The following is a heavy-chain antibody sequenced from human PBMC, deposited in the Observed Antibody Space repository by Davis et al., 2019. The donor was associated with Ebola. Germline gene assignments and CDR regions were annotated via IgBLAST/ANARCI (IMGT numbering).Heavy chain of an antibody. J-gene: IGHJ6*04. CDR3: AKDGRWFGELLYDRDGMDV. D-gene: IGHD3-10*01. CDR1: GFTVSSNY. CDR2: IYSGGST. Sequence: GESLKISCAASGFTVSSNYMSWVRQAPGKGLEWVSVIYSGGSTYYADSVKGRFTISRDNSKNTLYLQMNSLRAEDTAVYYCAKDGRWFGELLYDRDGMDVWGKGTTVTVSS. V-gene: IGHV3-53*01.